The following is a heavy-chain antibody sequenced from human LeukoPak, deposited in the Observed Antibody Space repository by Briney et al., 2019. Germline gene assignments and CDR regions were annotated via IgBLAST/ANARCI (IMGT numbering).Heavy chain of an antibody. CDR2: ISGPGDKT. D-gene: IGHD6-25*01. CDR3: AREATSSSGWYIDY. V-gene: IGHV3-23*01. Sequence: GGSLRLSCAASGFTFTRYAMKWVHQAPGKGLEWVSTISGPGDKTYYADSVKGRFTISRDNSKNTVYLQMNSLRAGDTALYYCAREATSSSGWYIDYWGQGTLVTVSS. J-gene: IGHJ4*02. CDR1: GFTFTRYA.